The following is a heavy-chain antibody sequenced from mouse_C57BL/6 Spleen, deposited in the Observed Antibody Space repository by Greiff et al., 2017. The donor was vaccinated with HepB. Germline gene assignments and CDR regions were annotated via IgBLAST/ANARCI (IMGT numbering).Heavy chain of an antibody. Sequence: VQLQQSGPELVKPGASVKLSCKASGYTFTSYDINWVKQRPGQGLEWIGWMYPRDGSTTYNEKFKGKATLSVDTSSSTAYMELHSLTSEDSAVYFCAREQTGTSFAYWGQGTLVTVSA. CDR3: AREQTGTSFAY. V-gene: IGHV1-85*01. CDR2: MYPRDGST. D-gene: IGHD4-1*01. J-gene: IGHJ3*01. CDR1: GYTFTSYD.